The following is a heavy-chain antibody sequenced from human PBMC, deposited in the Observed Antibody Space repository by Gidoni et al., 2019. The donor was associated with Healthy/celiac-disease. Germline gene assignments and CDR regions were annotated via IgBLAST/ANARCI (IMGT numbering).Heavy chain of an antibody. J-gene: IGHJ6*02. CDR1: GFTFADYT. CDR3: AKDMANNWNYYGMDV. V-gene: IGHV3-43*01. D-gene: IGHD1-20*01. Sequence: EVQLVESGGVVVQPGGSLRLSCVVSGFTFADYTMYWVRQAPGKGLEWVSHISWDGGSTYYADSVKGRFTISRDNSINSLYLQMNSLRTEDTALYYCAKDMANNWNYYGMDVWGQGTTVTVSS. CDR2: ISWDGGST.